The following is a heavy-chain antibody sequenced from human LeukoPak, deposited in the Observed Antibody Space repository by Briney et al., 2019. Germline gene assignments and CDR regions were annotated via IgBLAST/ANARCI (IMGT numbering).Heavy chain of an antibody. CDR3: ASSSSFRKSDYYYYMDV. V-gene: IGHV3-30*02. J-gene: IGHJ6*03. D-gene: IGHD6-13*01. CDR1: GFTFNNFG. CDR2: IGYDESKK. Sequence: GGSLRLSCEASGFTFNNFGMHWVRQAPGKGLEWVAFIGYDESKKYYAESVKGRFTISRDDSKNTLYLQMSALKTEDTAVYYCASSSSFRKSDYYYYMDVWGKGTTVTVSS.